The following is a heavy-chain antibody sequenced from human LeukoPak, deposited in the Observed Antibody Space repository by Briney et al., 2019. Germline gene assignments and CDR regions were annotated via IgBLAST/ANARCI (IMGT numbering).Heavy chain of an antibody. CDR1: GFTFSSYA. V-gene: IGHV3-23*01. CDR2: ISGSGGST. Sequence: GGSLRLSCAAPGFTFSSYAMSWVRQAPGKGLEWVSAISGSGGSTYYADSVKGRFTISRDNSKNTLYLQMNSLRAEDTAVYYCAKARDPTPYGMDVWGQGTTVTASS. J-gene: IGHJ6*02. CDR3: AKARDPTPYGMDV.